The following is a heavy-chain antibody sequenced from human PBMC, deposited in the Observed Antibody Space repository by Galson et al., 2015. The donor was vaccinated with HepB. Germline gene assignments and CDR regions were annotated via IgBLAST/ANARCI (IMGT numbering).Heavy chain of an antibody. CDR3: ARQFPKYSLGPGYFDL. Sequence: SVKVSCKASGYTFTSYAMHWVRQAPGQRLEWMGWINAGNGNTKYSQKFQGRVTITRDTSASTAYMELSSLRSEDTAVYYCARQFPKYSLGPGYFDLWGRGTLVTVSS. CDR1: GYTFTSYA. V-gene: IGHV1-3*01. CDR2: INAGNGNT. J-gene: IGHJ2*01. D-gene: IGHD6-6*01.